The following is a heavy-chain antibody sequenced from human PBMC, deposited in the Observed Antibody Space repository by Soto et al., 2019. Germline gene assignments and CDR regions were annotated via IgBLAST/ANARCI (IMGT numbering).Heavy chain of an antibody. CDR2: IFWNDDK. CDR3: AHLSDCGSTSCQRIAARPLDY. D-gene: IGHD2-2*01. V-gene: IGHV2-5*01. Sequence: SGPTLVNPTQTLTMTCTFSGFSLSTSTVGVGWLRQPPGKALEWLALIFWNDDKRYSPSLKSRLTITKDSSKNQVVLTMTNMDPADTGTYYCAHLSDCGSTSCQRIAARPLDYWGQGTPVTVSS. J-gene: IGHJ4*02. CDR1: GFSLSTSTVG.